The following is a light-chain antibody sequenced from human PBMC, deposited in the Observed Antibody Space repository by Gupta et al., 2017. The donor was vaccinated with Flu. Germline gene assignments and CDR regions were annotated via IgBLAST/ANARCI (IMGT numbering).Light chain of an antibody. CDR3: QEYTNWPPIT. Sequence: EKATLSCRASQSVSTSCAWYQQKPSQAPRPLIYGSSTEATGTPARFSVSGSGTEFTLTISILQSDDCAVYYCQEYTNWPPITFGQGTRLEIK. CDR2: GSS. V-gene: IGKV3-15*01. CDR1: QSVSTS. J-gene: IGKJ5*01.